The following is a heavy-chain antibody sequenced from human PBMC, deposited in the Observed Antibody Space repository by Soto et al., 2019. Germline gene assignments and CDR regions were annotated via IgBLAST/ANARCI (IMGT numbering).Heavy chain of an antibody. D-gene: IGHD4-17*01. V-gene: IGHV3-33*01. Sequence: QVQLVESGGGVVQPGRSLRLSCGASGSPLSTVMHWVRQAAGKGLEWVAVIWYDGSKIYYADSVKGRFTISRDNSKNTLYLQMNSLRAEDTAVYYCARVDLRTTDYWGQGTLVTVSS. CDR1: GSPLSTV. CDR3: ARVDLRTTDY. J-gene: IGHJ4*02. CDR2: IWYDGSKI.